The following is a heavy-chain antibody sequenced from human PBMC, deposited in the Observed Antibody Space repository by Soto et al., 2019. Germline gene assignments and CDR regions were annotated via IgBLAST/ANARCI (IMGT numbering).Heavy chain of an antibody. CDR3: ARRSATYLNEIIYDP. J-gene: IGHJ5*02. CDR2: IRTDSGAT. V-gene: IGHV1-2*02. Sequence: QVQLVQSGAEVKRPGASVRVSCRGSQYTFTSYDIYWVRQAPGQGLEWMGWIRTDSGATDYAQNFQGRVTMTRDTSIKTAYMELHKLVSDDTAVYYCARRSATYLNEIIYDPWGQGTLVTVSS. CDR1: QYTFTSYD. D-gene: IGHD3-3*01.